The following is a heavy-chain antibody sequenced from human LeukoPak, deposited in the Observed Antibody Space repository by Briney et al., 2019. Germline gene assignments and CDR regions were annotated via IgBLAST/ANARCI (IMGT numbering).Heavy chain of an antibody. V-gene: IGHV1-2*02. CDR2: INPNSGGT. CDR1: GYTFTGYY. Sequence: ASVKVSCKASGYTFTGYYMHWVRRAPGQGLEWMGWINPNSGGTNYAQKFQGRVTMTRDTSISTAYMELSRLRSEDTAVYYCARGLGSYDSSELTWPMISFWGQGTLVTVSS. CDR3: ARGLGSYDSSELTWPMISF. J-gene: IGHJ4*02. D-gene: IGHD3-22*01.